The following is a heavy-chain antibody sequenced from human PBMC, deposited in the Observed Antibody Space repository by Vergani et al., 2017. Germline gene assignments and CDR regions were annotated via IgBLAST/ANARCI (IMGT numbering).Heavy chain of an antibody. D-gene: IGHD2-21*01. CDR2: IKEDGSEI. CDR3: GRRASIIDY. V-gene: IGHV3-7*01. CDR1: GFSLSHYW. Sequence: EVKLVESGGGLVQPGGLLRLSCVASGFSLSHYWMTWVHQAPGKGLEWVANIKEDGSEIFYVDSVKGRFTISRDNVKNSLYLQMNRLRVDDTSVYYCGRRASIIDYWGQGTLVSVSS. J-gene: IGHJ4*02.